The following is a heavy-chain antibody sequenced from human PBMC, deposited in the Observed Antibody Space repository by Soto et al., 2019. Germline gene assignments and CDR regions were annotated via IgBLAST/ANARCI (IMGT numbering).Heavy chain of an antibody. Sequence: LRLSCAASGFTFSSYAMSWVRQAPGKGLEWVSAISGSGGSTYYADSVKGRFTISRDNSKNTLYLQMNSLRAEDTAVYYCAKDPVRYFDWSTPYFDYWGQGTLVTVSS. V-gene: IGHV3-23*01. CDR3: AKDPVRYFDWSTPYFDY. CDR1: GFTFSSYA. D-gene: IGHD3-9*01. J-gene: IGHJ4*02. CDR2: ISGSGGST.